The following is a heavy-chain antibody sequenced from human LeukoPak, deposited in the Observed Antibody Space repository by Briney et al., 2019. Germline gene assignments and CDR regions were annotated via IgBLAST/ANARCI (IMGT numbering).Heavy chain of an antibody. CDR2: FDPEDGET. CDR1: GYTLTELS. J-gene: IGHJ3*02. D-gene: IGHD3-22*01. Sequence: ASVKVSCKVSGYTLTELSMHWVRQAPGKGLEWMGGFDPEDGETIYAQKFQGRVTMTEDTSTDTAHMELSSLRSEDTAVYYCATDRRYYDSTYAFDIWGQGTMVTVSS. V-gene: IGHV1-24*01. CDR3: ATDRRYYDSTYAFDI.